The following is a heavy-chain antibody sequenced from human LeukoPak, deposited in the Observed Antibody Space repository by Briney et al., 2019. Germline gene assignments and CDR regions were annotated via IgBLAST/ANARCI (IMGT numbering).Heavy chain of an antibody. D-gene: IGHD3-22*01. CDR2: INPSGGAT. J-gene: IGHJ4*02. Sequence: EASVKVSCKASGYTFTNYFLHWVRHAPGQGLEWMGIINPSGGATSYTQNFQGRVTMTRDTSTSTVYMELSSLRSEDTAMYYCARDLKSSASLEDWGQGTLVTVSS. V-gene: IGHV1-46*01. CDR1: GYTFTNYF. CDR3: ARDLKSSASLED.